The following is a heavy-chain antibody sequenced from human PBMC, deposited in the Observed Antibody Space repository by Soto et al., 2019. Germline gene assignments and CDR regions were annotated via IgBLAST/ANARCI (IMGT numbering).Heavy chain of an antibody. Sequence: QVQLQESGPGLVKPSETLSLTCAVSCDSISSPNWWSWYRPTPGKGLELIGEMFASVSSNYNQSLRGRVTISLDTSKNHFSLKLTSLTAADTAIYYCAREGFDPQPDYGGQGIPVTVSS. D-gene: IGHD2-2*01. J-gene: IGHJ4*02. CDR3: AREGFDPQPDY. CDR1: CDSISSPNW. V-gene: IGHV4-4*02. CDR2: MFASVSS.